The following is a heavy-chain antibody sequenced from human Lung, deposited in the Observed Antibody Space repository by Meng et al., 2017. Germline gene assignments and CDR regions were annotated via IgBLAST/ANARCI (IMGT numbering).Heavy chain of an antibody. Sequence: GGSLRLSCAASGFTFSDYWMTWVRQAPGKGLEWVANIKRDGSEKKYVDAVKGRFTISRDNGQNSVYLQLNSLRDEDTAVYYCARSITVGANNWCHPWGQGTRVTVSS. D-gene: IGHD1-26*01. J-gene: IGHJ5*02. CDR3: ARSITVGANNWCHP. V-gene: IGHV3-7*01. CDR2: IKRDGSEK. CDR1: GFTFSDYW.